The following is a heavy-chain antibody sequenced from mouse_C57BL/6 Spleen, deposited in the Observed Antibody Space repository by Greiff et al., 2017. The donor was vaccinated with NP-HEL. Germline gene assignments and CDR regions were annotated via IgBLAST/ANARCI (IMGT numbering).Heavy chain of an antibody. CDR2: INPGSGGT. Sequence: QVQLQQSGAELVRPGTSVKVSCKASGYAFTNSLIEWVKQRPGQGLEWIGVINPGSGGTNYNEKFKGKATLTADKSSSTAYMQLSSLTSEDSAVYFCARGGYGSSYDYFDYWGQGTTLTVSS. D-gene: IGHD1-1*01. J-gene: IGHJ2*01. CDR1: GYAFTNSL. V-gene: IGHV1-54*01. CDR3: ARGGYGSSYDYFDY.